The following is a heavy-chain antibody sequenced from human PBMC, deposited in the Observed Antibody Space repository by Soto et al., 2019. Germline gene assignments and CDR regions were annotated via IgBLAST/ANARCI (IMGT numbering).Heavy chain of an antibody. D-gene: IGHD5-12*01. CDR2: IVPIFGTA. J-gene: IGHJ3*02. CDR1: GGTFSSYA. Sequence: SVKVSCKASGGTFSSYAISWVRQAPGQGLEWMGGIVPIFGTANYAQKFQGRVTITADESTSTAYMELSSLRSEDTAVYYCASYSGYDLGFAFDIWGQGTMVTVSS. V-gene: IGHV1-69*13. CDR3: ASYSGYDLGFAFDI.